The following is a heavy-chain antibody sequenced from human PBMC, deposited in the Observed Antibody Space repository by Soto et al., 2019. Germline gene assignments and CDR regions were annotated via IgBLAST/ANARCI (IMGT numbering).Heavy chain of an antibody. Sequence: QVQLVESGGGVAQPGRSLRLSCTVSGFTFSGHAMHWVRQAPGKGLGWVTQIWYDGSNKYYAESVKGRFTISRDNSKTTLYLQMNSLRVEDTAVYYCARDGQGLAPYALDVWGQGTSVTVSS. CDR2: IWYDGSNK. V-gene: IGHV3-33*01. D-gene: IGHD6-19*01. CDR1: GFTFSGHA. J-gene: IGHJ6*02. CDR3: ARDGQGLAPYALDV.